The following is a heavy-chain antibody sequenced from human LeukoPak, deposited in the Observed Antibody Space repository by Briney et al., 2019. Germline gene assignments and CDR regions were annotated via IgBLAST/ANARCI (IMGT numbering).Heavy chain of an antibody. Sequence: GGSLRLSCAAPGFTVSSNYMSWVRQAPGKGLEWVSYISSSSFKIGYADSVKGRFTISRDNSKNTLYLQMNSLRAEDTAVYYCARGYSSGYYFRHYGMDVWGQGTTVTVSS. J-gene: IGHJ6*02. CDR1: GFTVSSNY. CDR2: ISSSSFKI. D-gene: IGHD3-22*01. V-gene: IGHV3-48*01. CDR3: ARGYSSGYYFRHYGMDV.